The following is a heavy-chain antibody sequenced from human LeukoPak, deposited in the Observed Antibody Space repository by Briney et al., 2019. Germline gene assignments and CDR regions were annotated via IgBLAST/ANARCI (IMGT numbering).Heavy chain of an antibody. Sequence: PSETLSLTCTVSGGSISSYYWSWIRQPPGKGLEWIGYIYYSGSTNYNPSLKSRVTISVDTSKNRFSLKLSSVTAADTAVYYCARRVGATTFWFDPWGQGTLVTVSS. CDR2: IYYSGST. J-gene: IGHJ5*02. D-gene: IGHD1-26*01. CDR3: ARRVGATTFWFDP. V-gene: IGHV4-59*01. CDR1: GGSISSYY.